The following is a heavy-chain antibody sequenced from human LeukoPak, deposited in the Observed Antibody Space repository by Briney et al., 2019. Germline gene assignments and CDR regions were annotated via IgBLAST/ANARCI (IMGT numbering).Heavy chain of an antibody. CDR1: GYSFTSYD. V-gene: IGHV1-8*01. CDR3: TRGGECLTHYKHIDY. CDR2: MNPNTGDT. D-gene: IGHD3-9*01. J-gene: IGHJ4*02. Sequence: ASVKLSCKASGYSFTSYDTNWVRQATGQGLEWMGYMNPNTGDTGVTQKFQGRVTMTRDPSINTAYMELTSLRSEDTAVYFCTRGGECLTHYKHIDYWGQGTLVTVSS.